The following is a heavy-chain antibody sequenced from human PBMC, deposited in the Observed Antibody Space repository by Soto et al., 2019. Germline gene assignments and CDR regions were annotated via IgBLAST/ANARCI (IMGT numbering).Heavy chain of an antibody. V-gene: IGHV4-4*07. CDR2: IYTSGST. J-gene: IGHJ6*02. CDR1: GGSISSYD. CDR3: GRSRGMEGVQCSCRMDG. Sequence: SESLSLTCTVSGGSISSYDRRWIRQPAGKGLEWIGRIYTSGSTNYNPSLKSRATMSVDTSTNQFSRKLSSVTAADTAVYCCGRSRGMEGVQCSCRMDGSGQGATGAVAS. D-gene: IGHD1-1*01.